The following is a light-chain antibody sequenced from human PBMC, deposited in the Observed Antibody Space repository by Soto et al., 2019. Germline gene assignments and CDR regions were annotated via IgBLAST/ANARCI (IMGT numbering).Light chain of an antibody. Sequence: DIVMTQSTGTLSLAPGERASLSCRASQRVSNYLAWYQEKPGQAPRLLIYDAFNRATGIPARFSGSGSGTDFTLTISSLEPEDFAVYYCQQRSSWPFTFGPGTNVDIK. CDR1: QRVSNY. CDR3: QQRSSWPFT. CDR2: DAF. V-gene: IGKV3-11*01. J-gene: IGKJ3*01.